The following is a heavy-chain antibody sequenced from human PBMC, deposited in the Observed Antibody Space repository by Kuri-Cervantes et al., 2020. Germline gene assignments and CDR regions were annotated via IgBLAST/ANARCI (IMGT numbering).Heavy chain of an antibody. V-gene: IGHV3-23*01. CDR1: GFTFSSYS. D-gene: IGHD2-15*01. CDR2: ISGGDGST. CDR3: AKGPSLFGYCNGGICYPEYFQH. Sequence: GESLKISCAASGFTFSSYSMNWVRQAPGKGLEWVSGISGGDGSTFYADSVKGRFTIFRDNSKNTLYLQTNSLRAEDTAVYYCAKGPSLFGYCNGGICYPEYFQHWGQGTLVTVSS. J-gene: IGHJ1*01.